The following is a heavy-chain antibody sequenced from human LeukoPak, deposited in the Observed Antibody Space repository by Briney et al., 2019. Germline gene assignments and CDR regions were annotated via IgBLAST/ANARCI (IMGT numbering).Heavy chain of an antibody. J-gene: IGHJ4*02. D-gene: IGHD3-9*01. CDR1: GFTFSSYE. V-gene: IGHV3-48*03. CDR2: ISSSGSTI. Sequence: GGSLRLSCAASGFTFSSYEMNWVRQTPGKGLEWVSYISSSGSTIYYADSVKGRFTISRDNAKNSLYLQMNSLRAEDTAVYYCARAFDWVTRRDYWGQGTLVTVSS. CDR3: ARAFDWVTRRDY.